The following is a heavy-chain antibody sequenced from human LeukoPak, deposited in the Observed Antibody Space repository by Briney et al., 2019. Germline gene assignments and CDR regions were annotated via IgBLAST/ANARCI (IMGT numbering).Heavy chain of an antibody. D-gene: IGHD3-16*02. J-gene: IGHJ4*02. CDR3: ARGPGGGDYVWGSYRYDY. Sequence: GGSLRLSCAASGFTFSSYWRHWVRQAPGKGLVWVSRINSDGSSTSYADSVKGRFTISRDIDKNTLYLQMNSLRAEDTAVYYCARGPGGGDYVWGSYRYDYWGQGTLVTVSS. V-gene: IGHV3-74*01. CDR1: GFTFSSYW. CDR2: INSDGSST.